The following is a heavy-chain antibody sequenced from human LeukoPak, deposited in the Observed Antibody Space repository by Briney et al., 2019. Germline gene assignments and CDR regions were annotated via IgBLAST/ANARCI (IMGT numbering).Heavy chain of an antibody. CDR2: IYHSGST. CDR1: GGSISSGGYS. CDR3: ARGAAMVPGWFDP. V-gene: IGHV4-30-2*06. D-gene: IGHD5-18*01. Sequence: SQTLSLTCAVSGGSISSGGYSWSWIRQSPGKGLEWIGYIYHSGSTYYNPSLKSRVTISVDRSKNQFSLKLSSVTAADTAVYYCARGAAMVPGWFDPWGQGTLVTVSS. J-gene: IGHJ5*02.